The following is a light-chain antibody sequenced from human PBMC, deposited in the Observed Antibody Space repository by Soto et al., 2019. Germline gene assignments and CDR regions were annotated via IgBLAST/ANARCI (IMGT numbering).Light chain of an antibody. V-gene: IGLV1-51*01. CDR3: GTYDSSLRDGV. J-gene: IGLJ1*01. CDR2: DNN. CDR1: SSNIENYY. Sequence: QSVLTQPPSVSAAPGQKVTISCSGSSSNIENYYVSWYQQLPGTAPKLLIYDNNKRPSGTPDRFSGSKSGTSATLDITGLQTGDEADYYCGTYDSSLRDGVFGTGTKVTVL.